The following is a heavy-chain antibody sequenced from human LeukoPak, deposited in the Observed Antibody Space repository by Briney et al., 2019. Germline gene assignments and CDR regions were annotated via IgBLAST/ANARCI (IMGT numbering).Heavy chain of an antibody. CDR2: ISSSSSYI. V-gene: IGHV3-21*01. D-gene: IGHD1-26*01. CDR1: GFTFSSYS. J-gene: IGHJ4*02. CDR3: ARDRGYYFDY. Sequence: PGRSLRLSCAASGFTFSSYSMNWVRQAPGKGLEWVSSISSSSSYIYYADSVKGRFTISRDNAKNSLYLQMNSLGAEDTAVYYCARDRGYYFDYWGQGTLVTVSS.